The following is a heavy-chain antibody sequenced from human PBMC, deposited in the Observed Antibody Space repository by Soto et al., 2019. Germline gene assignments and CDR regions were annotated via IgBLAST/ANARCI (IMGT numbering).Heavy chain of an antibody. J-gene: IGHJ6*02. Sequence: HVQLVDSGGDLVKPGGSLRLSCEASGFTFSDYNMIWIRQAPGKGLELVSYISSSSSYTKYADSVKGRFTISRDNAKNSLYLQMNSLRVDDTAVYYCVRDRFTIGGMDVWGQGTTVTVSS. CDR1: GFTFSDYN. CDR2: ISSSSSYT. V-gene: IGHV3-11*05. D-gene: IGHD3-10*01. CDR3: VRDRFTIGGMDV.